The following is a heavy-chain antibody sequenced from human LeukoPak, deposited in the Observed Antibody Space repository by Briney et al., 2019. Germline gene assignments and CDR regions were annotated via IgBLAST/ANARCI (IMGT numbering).Heavy chain of an antibody. J-gene: IGHJ3*02. V-gene: IGHV4-34*01. CDR1: GGPFSGYY. CDR3: ARGRGYNAFDI. Sequence: PSETLSLTCAVYGGPFSGYYWSWIRQPPGTGLEWIGEISHSGSTNYNPSLKSRVTISVDTSKNQFSLKLSSVTAADMAVFYCARGRGYNAFDIWGQGTMVTVSS. CDR2: ISHSGST. D-gene: IGHD5-18*01.